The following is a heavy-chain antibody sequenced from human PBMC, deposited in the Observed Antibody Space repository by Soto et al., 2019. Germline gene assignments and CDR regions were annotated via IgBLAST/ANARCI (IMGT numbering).Heavy chain of an antibody. J-gene: IGHJ4*02. CDR1: VFTVSTYW. Sequence: PGGSLRLSCAASVFTVSTYWMHWVRQAPGKWLVWFSHINIDGSSTTXADSVKGRXTISRYNPKNTXYLQMXSLRAEDTAVYYCARAAGTLDYWCQGTLVTVSS. V-gene: IGHV3-74*03. CDR3: ARAAGTLDY. CDR2: INIDGSST. D-gene: IGHD6-19*01.